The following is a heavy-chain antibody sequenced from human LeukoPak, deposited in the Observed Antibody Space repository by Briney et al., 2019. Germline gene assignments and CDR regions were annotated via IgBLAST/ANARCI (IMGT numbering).Heavy chain of an antibody. CDR2: IYYSGST. CDR1: GGSISSYY. J-gene: IGHJ4*02. Sequence: SETLSLTCTVSGGSISSYYWSWIRQPPGKGLEWIGYIYYSGSTNYNPSLKSRVTISVDTSKNQFSLKLSSVTAADTAVYYCAGPYSSGAYFDYWGQGTLVTVSS. V-gene: IGHV4-59*08. CDR3: AGPYSSGAYFDY. D-gene: IGHD6-19*01.